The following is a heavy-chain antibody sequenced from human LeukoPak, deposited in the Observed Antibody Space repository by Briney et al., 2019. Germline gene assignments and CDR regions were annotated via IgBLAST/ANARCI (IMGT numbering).Heavy chain of an antibody. CDR2: IKQDGSEK. J-gene: IGHJ4*02. CDR3: TIYGGNFMVGY. V-gene: IGHV3-7*01. D-gene: IGHD4-23*01. CDR1: GFTFSSYW. Sequence: GGSLRLSCAASGFTFSSYWMSWVRQAPGKGLEWVANIKQDGSEKYYVDSVKGRFTISRDNAKNSLYLQMNSLRAEDTAVYYCTIYGGNFMVGYWGQGTLVTVSS.